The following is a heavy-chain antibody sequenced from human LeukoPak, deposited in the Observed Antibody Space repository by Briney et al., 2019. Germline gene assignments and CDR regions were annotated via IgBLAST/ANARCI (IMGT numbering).Heavy chain of an antibody. Sequence: GASVTVSCKASGYTFTSYGISWVRQAPGQGLEWMGWISAYNGNTNYAQKLQGRVTMTTDTSTSTAYMELRSLRSDDTAVYYCAREITTWGHIWFDPWGQGTLVTVSS. V-gene: IGHV1-18*01. J-gene: IGHJ5*02. D-gene: IGHD4-11*01. CDR2: ISAYNGNT. CDR3: AREITTWGHIWFDP. CDR1: GYTFTSYG.